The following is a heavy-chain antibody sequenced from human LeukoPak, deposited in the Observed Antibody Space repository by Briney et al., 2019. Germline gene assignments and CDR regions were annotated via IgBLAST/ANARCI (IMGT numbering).Heavy chain of an antibody. CDR3: ASRGGTYDY. CDR2: IYKSGST. Sequence: SETLALIRTVSGGSLCDFYGSWVPQPPGKGPEGIGYIYKSGSTNYNNKYSPTLPRRVVMSVDTSKSQLSLKLPSVTAADTAVYFGASRGGTYDYWGQGTLVTVSP. CDR1: GGSLCDFY. D-gene: IGHD1-26*01. J-gene: IGHJ4*02. V-gene: IGHV4-59*08.